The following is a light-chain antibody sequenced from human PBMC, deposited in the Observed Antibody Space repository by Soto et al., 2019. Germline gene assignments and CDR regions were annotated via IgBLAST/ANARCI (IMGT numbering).Light chain of an antibody. CDR1: QDINNY. J-gene: IGKJ5*01. CDR2: DAS. Sequence: DIQMTQSPSTLSASVGYTVTITWQASQDINNYLNWYQQKPGQPPKLLIYDASGLEVGVQSRFSGSGSGTHFTLTISGLQPEDIATYYCQQFGDLTFIFGQGTRRENK. V-gene: IGKV1-33*01. CDR3: QQFGDLTFI.